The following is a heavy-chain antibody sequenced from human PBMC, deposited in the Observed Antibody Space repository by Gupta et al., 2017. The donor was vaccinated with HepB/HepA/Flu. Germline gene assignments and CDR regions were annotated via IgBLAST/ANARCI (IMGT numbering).Heavy chain of an antibody. J-gene: IGHJ4*02. Sequence: EVQLLESGGGLVQPGGSLRLSCAASGFTFSSYALSWVRQAPGRGLEWVSAISGSGGSTYYADSVKGRFTISRDNSKNTLYLHMNSLRAEDTAVYYCAKDADYDILTGYYDYGGQGTLVTVSS. V-gene: IGHV3-23*01. CDR2: ISGSGGST. CDR1: GFTFSSYA. CDR3: AKDADYDILTGYYDY. D-gene: IGHD3-9*01.